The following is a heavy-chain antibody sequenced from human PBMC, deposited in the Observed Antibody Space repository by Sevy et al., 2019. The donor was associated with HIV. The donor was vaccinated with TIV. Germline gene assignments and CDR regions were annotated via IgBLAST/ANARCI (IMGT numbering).Heavy chain of an antibody. Sequence: GESLKISCAASGFTFSTYGMHWVRQAPGKGLEGVAVMGFDGSNTYYADSLKGRFTISRDIAKNTLHLQMNSLRAEDTAVYYCARDLEFYDYGDYGPAFMPDYWGQGTLVTVSS. CDR1: GFTFSTYG. J-gene: IGHJ4*02. CDR2: MGFDGSNT. CDR3: ARDLEFYDYGDYGPAFMPDY. D-gene: IGHD4-17*01. V-gene: IGHV3-33*01.